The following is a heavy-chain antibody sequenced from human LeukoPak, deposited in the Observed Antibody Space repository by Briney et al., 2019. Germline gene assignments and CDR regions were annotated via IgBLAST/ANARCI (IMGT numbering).Heavy chain of an antibody. Sequence: ASVKVSCKASGYTFTSYGISWVRQAPGQGLEWMGWISAYNGNTNYAQKLQGRVTMTTDTSTSTAYMELRSLRSDDTAVYYCARDSKGCSSTSCYEGAYYYYGMDVWGQGTTVTVSS. CDR3: ARDSKGCSSTSCYEGAYYYYGMDV. V-gene: IGHV1-18*01. CDR1: GYTFTSYG. J-gene: IGHJ6*02. CDR2: ISAYNGNT. D-gene: IGHD2-2*01.